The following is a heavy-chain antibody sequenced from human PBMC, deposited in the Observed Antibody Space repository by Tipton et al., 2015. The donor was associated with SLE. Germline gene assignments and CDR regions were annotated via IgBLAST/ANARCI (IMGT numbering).Heavy chain of an antibody. CDR1: GFTLSPST. CDR2: ISDSGSTT. Sequence: SLRLSCEASGFTLSPSTMIWVRQAPGKGLEWVSVISDSGSTTYYVDSVKGRFTISRDNSKNTLYLQMNSLRVEDTAVYYCAKGGTGKFDYWGQGTLVTVSS. V-gene: IGHV3-23*01. D-gene: IGHD7-27*01. J-gene: IGHJ4*02. CDR3: AKGGTGKFDY.